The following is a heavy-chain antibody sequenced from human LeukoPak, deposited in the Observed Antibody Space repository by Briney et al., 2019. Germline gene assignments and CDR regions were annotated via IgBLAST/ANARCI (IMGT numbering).Heavy chain of an antibody. J-gene: IGHJ3*02. CDR2: IYYSGST. Sequence: KPSETLSLTYTLSGGSISSSSYYWGWIRQPPGKGLEWIGSIYYSGSTYYNPSLKSRVTISVDTSKNQFSLKLSSVTAADTAVYYCARHSGPKVQEYSGSLDAFDIWGQGTMVTVSS. V-gene: IGHV4-39*01. D-gene: IGHD1-26*01. CDR3: ARHSGPKVQEYSGSLDAFDI. CDR1: GGSISSSSYY.